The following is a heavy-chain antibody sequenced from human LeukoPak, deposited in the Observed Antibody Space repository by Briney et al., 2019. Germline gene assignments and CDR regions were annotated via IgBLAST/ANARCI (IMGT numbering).Heavy chain of an antibody. V-gene: IGHV1-2*02. D-gene: IGHD3-10*01. CDR2: INPNSGGT. J-gene: IGHJ6*03. CDR1: GYTFTGYY. Sequence: ASVKVSCKASGYTFTGYYMHWVRQAPGQGLEWMGWINPNSGGTNYAQKFQGRVTMTRDTSISTAYMELSRPRSDDTAVYYCARDITMVRGTYPYYYMDVWGKGTTVTVSS. CDR3: ARDITMVRGTYPYYYMDV.